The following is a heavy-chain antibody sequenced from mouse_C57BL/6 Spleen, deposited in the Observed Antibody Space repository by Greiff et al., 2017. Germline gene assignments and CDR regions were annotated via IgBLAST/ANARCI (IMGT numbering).Heavy chain of an antibody. V-gene: IGHV1-9*01. CDR2: ILPGGGST. CDR3: ARYWLRRGNYAMDY. CDR1: GYTFTGYW. D-gene: IGHD2-2*01. Sequence: QVQLQQSGAELMKPGASVKLSCKATGYTFTGYWIEWVKQRPGHGLEWIGEILPGGGSTNYHEKFKGKATFTADTSSNTAYMQLSSLTTEDSAIYYGARYWLRRGNYAMDYWGQGTSVTVAS. J-gene: IGHJ4*01.